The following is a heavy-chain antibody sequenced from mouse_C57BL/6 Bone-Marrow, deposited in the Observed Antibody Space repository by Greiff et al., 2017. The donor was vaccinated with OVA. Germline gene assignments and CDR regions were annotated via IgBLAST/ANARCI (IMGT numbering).Heavy chain of an antibody. CDR1: GYTFTDYN. Sequence: EVQLQQSGPELVKPGASVKIPCKASGYTFTDYNMDWVKQSHGKSLEWIGDINPNNGGTIYNQKFKGKATLTVDKSSSTAYMELRSLTSEDTAVYYCARYYDGYSFDYWGQGTTLTVSS. J-gene: IGHJ2*01. V-gene: IGHV1-18*01. CDR3: ARYYDGYSFDY. CDR2: INPNNGGT. D-gene: IGHD2-3*01.